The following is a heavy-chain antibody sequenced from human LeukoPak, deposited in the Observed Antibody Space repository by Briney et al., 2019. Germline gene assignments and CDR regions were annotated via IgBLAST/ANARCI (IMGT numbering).Heavy chain of an antibody. CDR1: GYTFTGYY. Sequence: ASVKVSCKASGYTFTGYYMHWVRQAPGQGLEWMGWINPNSGGTNYAQKFQGRVTMTRDTSISTAYMELSRLRSDDTAVYYCARVGLAAAGHDAFDIWGQGTMVTVSS. CDR2: INPNSGGT. J-gene: IGHJ3*02. D-gene: IGHD6-13*01. CDR3: ARVGLAAAGHDAFDI. V-gene: IGHV1-2*02.